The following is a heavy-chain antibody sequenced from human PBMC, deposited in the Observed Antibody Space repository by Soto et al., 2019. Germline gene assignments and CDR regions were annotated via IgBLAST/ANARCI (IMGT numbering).Heavy chain of an antibody. CDR1: GFAVSDYA. D-gene: IGHD4-4*01. CDR2: ISYVGGKK. Sequence: GSLRLSCAASGFAVSDYAMQWVRQAPGKGLEWVSVISYVGGKKNYADSVKGRFTISRDNSTNTLYLQMNSLRPEDTAVYYCARMALQGNNWLDPWGQGTLVTVSS. CDR3: ARMALQGNNWLDP. J-gene: IGHJ5*02. V-gene: IGHV3-30-3*01.